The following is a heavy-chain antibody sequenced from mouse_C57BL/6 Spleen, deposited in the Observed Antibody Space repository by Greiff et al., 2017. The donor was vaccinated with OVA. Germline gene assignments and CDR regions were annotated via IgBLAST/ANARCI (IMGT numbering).Heavy chain of an antibody. J-gene: IGHJ4*01. D-gene: IGHD2-4*01. CDR3: ARVYDYDPYAMDY. CDR2: IDPSDSET. Sequence: QVQLQQPGAELVRPGSSVKLSCKASGYTFTSYWMHWVKQRPIQGLEWIGNIDPSDSETHYNQKFKDKATLTVDKSSSTAYMQLSSLTSEDSAVYYCARVYDYDPYAMDYWGQGTSVTVSS. V-gene: IGHV1-52*01. CDR1: GYTFTSYW.